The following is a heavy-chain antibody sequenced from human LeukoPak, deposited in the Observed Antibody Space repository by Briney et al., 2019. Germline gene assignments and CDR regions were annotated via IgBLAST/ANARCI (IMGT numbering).Heavy chain of an antibody. CDR3: AKGHDPYYYGKGGPSDY. V-gene: IGHV3-23*01. Sequence: GGSLRLSCAASGFTFSSYAMSWVRQAPGKGLEWVSAISGSGGSTYYADSVKGRFTISRDNSKNTLYLQMNSLRAEDTAVYYCAKGHDPYYYGKGGPSDYWGQGTLVTVSS. CDR1: GFTFSSYA. D-gene: IGHD3-10*01. CDR2: ISGSGGST. J-gene: IGHJ4*02.